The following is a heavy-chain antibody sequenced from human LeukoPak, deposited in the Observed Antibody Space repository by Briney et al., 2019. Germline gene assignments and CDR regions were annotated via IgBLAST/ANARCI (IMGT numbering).Heavy chain of an antibody. CDR1: GYTFTSYY. J-gene: IGHJ4*02. CDR3: ARAGGGGNVLRYFDWLTNLDY. V-gene: IGHV1-46*01. CDR2: INPSGGST. Sequence: ASVKVSCKASGYTFTSYYMHWVRQAPGQGLEWMGIINPSGGSTSYAQKLQGRVTMTTDTSTSTAYMEPRSLRSDDTAVYYCARAGGGGNVLRYFDWLTNLDYWGQGTLVTVSS. D-gene: IGHD3-9*01.